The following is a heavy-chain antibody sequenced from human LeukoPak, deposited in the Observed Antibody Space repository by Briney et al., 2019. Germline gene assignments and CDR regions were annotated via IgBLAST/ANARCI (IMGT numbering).Heavy chain of an antibody. Sequence: GGSLRLSCAASGFTFSNYEMNWVRPAPGKGLEWVSYISSSGSTIYYADSVKGRFTISRDNAKNSLYLQMNSLRAEDTAVYYCARDDSYGLDYWGQGTRVTVSS. CDR2: ISSSGSTI. CDR3: ARDDSYGLDY. D-gene: IGHD5-18*01. J-gene: IGHJ4*02. CDR1: GFTFSNYE. V-gene: IGHV3-48*03.